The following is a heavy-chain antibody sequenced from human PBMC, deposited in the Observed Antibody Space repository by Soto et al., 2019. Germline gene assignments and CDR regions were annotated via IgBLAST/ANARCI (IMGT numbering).Heavy chain of an antibody. CDR2: INHSGST. Sequence: PSETLSLTCAVYGGSFSGYYWSWIRQPPGKGLEWIGEINHSGSTNYNPSLKSRVTISVDTSKNQFSLKLSSVTAADTAVYYCARGQDIVVVVAAFDYWGQGTLVTVS. J-gene: IGHJ4*02. D-gene: IGHD2-15*01. V-gene: IGHV4-34*01. CDR1: GGSFSGYY. CDR3: ARGQDIVVVVAAFDY.